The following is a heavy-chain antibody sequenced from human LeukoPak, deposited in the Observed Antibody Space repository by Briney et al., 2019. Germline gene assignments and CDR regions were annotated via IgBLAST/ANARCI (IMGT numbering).Heavy chain of an antibody. V-gene: IGHV3-30*04. CDR2: ISYDGSNK. J-gene: IGHJ6*02. Sequence: GTSLRLSCAASGFTFSSYAMHWVRQAPGKGLEWVAVISYDGSNKYYADSVKGRFTISRDNAKNSLYLQMNSLRAEDTAVYYCARDNREACSGGSCPPYYYGMDVWGQGTTVTVSS. D-gene: IGHD2-15*01. CDR1: GFTFSSYA. CDR3: ARDNREACSGGSCPPYYYGMDV.